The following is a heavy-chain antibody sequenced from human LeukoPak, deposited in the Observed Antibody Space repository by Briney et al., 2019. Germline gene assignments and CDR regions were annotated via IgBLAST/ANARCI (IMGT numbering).Heavy chain of an antibody. D-gene: IGHD2-2*01. J-gene: IGHJ3*02. Sequence: GASVKVSCKASGGTFSSYAISWVRQAPGQGLEWMGGIIPIFGTANYAQKFQGRVTITADESTSTAYMELSSLRSEDTAVYYCARSVYQLQNYVSFDIWGQGTMVTVSS. CDR2: IIPIFGTA. CDR1: GGTFSSYA. CDR3: ARSVYQLQNYVSFDI. V-gene: IGHV1-69*01.